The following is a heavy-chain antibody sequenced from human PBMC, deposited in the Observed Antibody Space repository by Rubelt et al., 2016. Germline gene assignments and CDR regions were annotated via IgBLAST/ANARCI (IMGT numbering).Heavy chain of an antibody. CDR3: ARDPEGGDGYAWPDYFDY. Sequence: QLQLQESGPGLVKPSETLSLTCTVSGGSISSYYWSWIRQPPGQGLEWIGYIYYSGSTNYNPSLKGVVNVYGDTSKSRFSLKLSAVTAADTAVYYCARDPEGGDGYAWPDYFDYWGQGTVVTVSS. V-gene: IGHV4-59*01. CDR1: GGSISSYY. D-gene: IGHD5-24*01. J-gene: IGHJ4*02. CDR2: IYYSGST.